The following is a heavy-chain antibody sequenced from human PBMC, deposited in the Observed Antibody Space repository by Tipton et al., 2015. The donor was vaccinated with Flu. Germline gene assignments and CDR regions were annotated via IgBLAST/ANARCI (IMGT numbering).Heavy chain of an antibody. CDR2: IYYSGFT. CDR3: ARTSLNNYFDP. Sequence: GLVKPSGTLSLTCTVSGGSITTHYWSWIRQPPGKGLEWIGYIYYSGFTNYNPSLKSRITISMDMPKKQFSLSLSSVTAADTAVYYCARTSLNNYFDPWGPGTLVTVSS. V-gene: IGHV4-59*11. CDR1: GGSITTHY. J-gene: IGHJ5*02.